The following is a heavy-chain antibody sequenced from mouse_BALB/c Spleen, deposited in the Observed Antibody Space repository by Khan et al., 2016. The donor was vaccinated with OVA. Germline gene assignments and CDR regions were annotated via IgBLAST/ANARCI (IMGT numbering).Heavy chain of an antibody. CDR3: ARIKKIVATYFDY. CDR2: TNPTNGRT. Sequence: VQLQQSGAELVKAGASVKMSCKASGYTFTSYWMHWVQQRLGQGLEWFAETNPTNGRTYYTEKFKSKATLTVDKSSSTAYMLLSGPTFEDSAVYYCARIKKIVATYFDYWGQGTTLTVSS. J-gene: IGHJ2*01. CDR1: GYTFTSYW. V-gene: IGHV1S81*02. D-gene: IGHD1-1*01.